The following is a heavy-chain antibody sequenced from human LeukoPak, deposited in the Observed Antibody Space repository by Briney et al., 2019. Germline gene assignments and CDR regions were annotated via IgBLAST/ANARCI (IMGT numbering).Heavy chain of an antibody. CDR2: ICGSGSTI. D-gene: IGHD3-22*01. CDR3: AKCLAEHTDDNSGYHT. V-gene: IGHV3-48*02. CDR1: VFTFSSYI. Sequence: GGALRLSCAASVFTFSSYIMNWVRPAPGKGLERVSYICGSGSTIYYADSVKSRVTISRDKAKKSLCLRMKTPRDEDTEAYISAKCLAEHTDDNSGYHTWGKVTLVSVS. J-gene: IGHJ5*02.